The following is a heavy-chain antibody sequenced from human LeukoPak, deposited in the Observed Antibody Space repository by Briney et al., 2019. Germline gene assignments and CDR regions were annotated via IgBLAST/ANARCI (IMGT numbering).Heavy chain of an antibody. J-gene: IGHJ6*03. CDR3: ARDLRRRVTAIGYGPREYYYYMDV. CDR2: ISSSSSYI. Sequence: GGSLRLSCAASGFTFSSYTMNWVRRAPGKGLEWVSSISSSSSYIYYADSVKGRFTISRDNAKNSLYLQMNSLRAEDTAVYYCARDLRRRVTAIGYGPREYYYYMDVWGKGTTVTISS. V-gene: IGHV3-21*04. D-gene: IGHD2-21*02. CDR1: GFTFSSYT.